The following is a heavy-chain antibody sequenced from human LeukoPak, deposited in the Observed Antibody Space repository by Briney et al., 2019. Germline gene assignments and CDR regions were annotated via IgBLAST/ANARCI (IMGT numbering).Heavy chain of an antibody. Sequence: ASVKVSCKASGGTFSRNDISWVRQAPGQGLEWMGGIMPLFGTAKNAQKFQGRVTITADKSTSTAHMELSSLRSEDTAVYYCASGRTDIVVVPATLRNYYFDYWGQGTLVTVSS. D-gene: IGHD2-2*01. CDR3: ASGRTDIVVVPATLRNYYFDY. CDR2: IMPLFGTA. V-gene: IGHV1-69*06. CDR1: GGTFSRND. J-gene: IGHJ4*02.